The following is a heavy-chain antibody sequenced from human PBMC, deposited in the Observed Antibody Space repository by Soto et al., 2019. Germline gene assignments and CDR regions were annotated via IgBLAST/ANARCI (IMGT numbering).Heavy chain of an antibody. CDR3: ARLGAHYQSLDP. D-gene: IGHD2-2*01. Sequence: SETLSLTCTVSGGSISPYCWTWVRQPPGKGLEWIGYIYYGGTTSYNPSLMSRVTTSLETSKSQISLRLSSVTAADTAIYYCARLGAHYQSLDPWGQGTLVTVSS. V-gene: IGHV4-59*08. CDR1: GGSISPYC. CDR2: IYYGGTT. J-gene: IGHJ5*02.